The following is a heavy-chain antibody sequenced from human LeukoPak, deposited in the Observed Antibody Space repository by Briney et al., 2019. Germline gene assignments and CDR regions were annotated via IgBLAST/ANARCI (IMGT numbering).Heavy chain of an antibody. CDR1: GSSISGYY. J-gene: IGHJ5*02. CDR2: IYTSGST. Sequence: PSETLSLTCTVSGSSISGYYWTWIRQPAGKGLEWIGRIYTSGSTKYNPSLKSRVSMSVDTSRNQFSLKVSSVTAADTAVYYGARVICGGCSCYSYNWFDPWGQGTLVAVSS. D-gene: IGHD2-15*01. CDR3: ARVICGGCSCYSYNWFDP. V-gene: IGHV4-4*07.